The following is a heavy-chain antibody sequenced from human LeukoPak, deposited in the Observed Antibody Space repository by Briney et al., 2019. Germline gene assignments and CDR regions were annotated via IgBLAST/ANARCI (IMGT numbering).Heavy chain of an antibody. Sequence: GGSLRLSCAASGFTFSGSAMHWVRQASGKGLEWVGRIRSKANSYATAYAASVKGRFTISRDDSKNTAYLQMNSLKTEDTAAYYCTASQRNYDILTGTYYFDYWGQGTLVTVSS. D-gene: IGHD3-9*01. CDR3: TASQRNYDILTGTYYFDY. J-gene: IGHJ4*02. V-gene: IGHV3-73*01. CDR2: IRSKANSYAT. CDR1: GFTFSGSA.